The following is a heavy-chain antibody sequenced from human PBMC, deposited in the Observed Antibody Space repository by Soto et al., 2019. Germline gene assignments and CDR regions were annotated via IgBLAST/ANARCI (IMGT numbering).Heavy chain of an antibody. Sequence: GASVKVSCKASGYTFTSYGISWVRQAPGQGLEWMGWISAYNGNTNYAQKLQGRVTMTTDTSTSTAYMELRSLRSDDTAVYYCARDEARGLDLMITMVRGVIIGADYWGQGTLVTVS. D-gene: IGHD3-10*01. V-gene: IGHV1-18*04. CDR3: ARDEARGLDLMITMVRGVIIGADY. CDR2: ISAYNGNT. CDR1: GYTFTSYG. J-gene: IGHJ4*02.